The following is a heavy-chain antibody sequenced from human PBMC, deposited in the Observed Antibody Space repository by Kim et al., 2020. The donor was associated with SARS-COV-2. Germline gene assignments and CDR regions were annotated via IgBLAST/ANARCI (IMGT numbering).Heavy chain of an antibody. V-gene: IGHV4-61*02. Sequence: SETLSLTCTVSGGSISSGSYYWSWIRQPAGKGLEWIGRIYTSGSTNYNPSLKSRVTISVDTSKNQFSLKLSSVTAADTAVYYCAGIAATASGSYFPTYYYYGMDVWGQGTTVTVSS. CDR1: GGSISSGSYY. CDR2: IYTSGST. J-gene: IGHJ6*02. D-gene: IGHD1-26*01. CDR3: AGIAATASGSYFPTYYYYGMDV.